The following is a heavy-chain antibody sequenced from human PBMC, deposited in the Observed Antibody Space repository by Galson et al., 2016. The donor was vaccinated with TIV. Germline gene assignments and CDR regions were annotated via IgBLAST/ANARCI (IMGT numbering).Heavy chain of an antibody. V-gene: IGHV3-33*01. CDR2: IWYDGSNK. CDR3: ARSPSRGYYWSIDY. Sequence: SLRLSCAASGFTFSSYGMHWVRQAPGKGLEWVAVIWYDGSNKYYADSVKGRFTISRDNSKNTLDLQMNSLRAEDTAVYYCARSPSRGYYWSIDYWGQGTLLIVSS. D-gene: IGHD3-22*01. J-gene: IGHJ4*02. CDR1: GFTFSSYG.